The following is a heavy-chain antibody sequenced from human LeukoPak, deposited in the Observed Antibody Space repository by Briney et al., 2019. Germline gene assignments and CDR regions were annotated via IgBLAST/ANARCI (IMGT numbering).Heavy chain of an antibody. J-gene: IGHJ3*02. V-gene: IGHV4-59*08. D-gene: IGHD2-21*02. CDR2: IFYSGTT. CDR3: ARHSRGDSSNPPDSFDI. CDR1: GGSINNFY. Sequence: SETLSLTCTVSGGSINNFYWSWIRQPPGKGLEWLGFIFYSGTTNYNPSLESRVSMSVDTSRNQFSLNLRSLTAADTAVYYCARHSRGDSSNPPDSFDIWGQGTVVTVSS.